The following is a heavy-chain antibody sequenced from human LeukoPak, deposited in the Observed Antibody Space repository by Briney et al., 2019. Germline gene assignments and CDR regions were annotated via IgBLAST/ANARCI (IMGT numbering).Heavy chain of an antibody. D-gene: IGHD6-13*01. CDR1: GYTFSSSV. CDR2: INAGNGTT. Sequence: ASVKVSCKASGYTFSSSVMHWVRQAPGQRLEWMGWINAGNGTTKYSQKFQGRVTITRDTSASTAYMELSTLRSEDTAVYYCARAILAAAGTSLGYWGQGTLVTVSS. V-gene: IGHV1-3*01. J-gene: IGHJ4*02. CDR3: ARAILAAAGTSLGY.